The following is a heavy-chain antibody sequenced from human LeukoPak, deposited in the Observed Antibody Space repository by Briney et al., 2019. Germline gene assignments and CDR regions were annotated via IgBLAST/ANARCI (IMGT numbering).Heavy chain of an antibody. V-gene: IGHV4-34*01. CDR3: ARGYYYDSTADF. CDR1: GGSFSGYY. D-gene: IGHD3-22*01. J-gene: IGHJ4*02. Sequence: SETLSLTCAVYGGSFSGYYWSWIRQPPGKGLEWIGEINHSGSTNYNPSLKSRVTISVDTSKNQFSLKLSSVTAADTAVYCCARGYYYDSTADFWGQGTLVTVSS. CDR2: INHSGST.